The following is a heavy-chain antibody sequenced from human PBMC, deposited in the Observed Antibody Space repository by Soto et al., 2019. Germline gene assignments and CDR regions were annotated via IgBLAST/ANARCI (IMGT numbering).Heavy chain of an antibody. CDR1: GYTFTSYD. V-gene: IGHV1-8*01. CDR3: ARSGVKWLRLPISPFDY. J-gene: IGHJ4*02. D-gene: IGHD5-12*01. Sequence: RASVKVSCKASGYTFTSYDINWVRQATGQGLEWMGWMNPNSGNTGYAQKFQGRVTMNRNTSISTAYMELSSLRSDDTAVYYCARSGVKWLRLPISPFDYWGQGTLVTVSS. CDR2: MNPNSGNT.